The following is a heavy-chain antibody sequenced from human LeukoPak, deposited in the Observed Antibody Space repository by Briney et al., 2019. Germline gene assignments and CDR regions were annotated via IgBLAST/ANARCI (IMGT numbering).Heavy chain of an antibody. CDR1: GLTFSNAW. Sequence: GGSLRLSCAAPGLTFSNAWMSWVRQAPGKGLEWVGRIKGKTDGGTTDYAAPVKGRFTISRDDSKNTLYLQMNSLKTEDTAVYYCTTRYTYGYWYFDLWGRGTLVTVSS. CDR3: TTRYTYGYWYFDL. D-gene: IGHD5-18*01. V-gene: IGHV3-15*01. J-gene: IGHJ2*01. CDR2: IKGKTDGGTT.